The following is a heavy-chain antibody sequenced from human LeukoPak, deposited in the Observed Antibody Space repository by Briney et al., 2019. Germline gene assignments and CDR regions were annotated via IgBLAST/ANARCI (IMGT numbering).Heavy chain of an antibody. D-gene: IGHD3-10*01. CDR2: INPNSGGT. CDR1: GYTFTGYY. V-gene: IGHV1-2*02. Sequence: GSVKVSCKASGYTFTGYYMHWVRQAPGQGLEWMGWINPNSGGTNYAQKFQGRVTMTRDTSISTAYMELSRLRSDDTAVYYCAREYYYGSETSYYYMDVWGKGTTVTVSS. CDR3: AREYYYGSETSYYYMDV. J-gene: IGHJ6*03.